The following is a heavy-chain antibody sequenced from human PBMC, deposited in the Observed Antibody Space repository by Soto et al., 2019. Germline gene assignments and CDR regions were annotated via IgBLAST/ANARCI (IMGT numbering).Heavy chain of an antibody. CDR3: AKDFREMATVAPGVS. J-gene: IGHJ4*02. D-gene: IGHD4-4*01. CDR2: ISYDGIDE. V-gene: IGHV3-30*18. CDR1: GFIFTSFG. Sequence: HVQLVESGGGVVQPGTSLKLSCATSGFIFTSFGMHWLRQAPGKGLEWVAVISYDGIDENYADSVKGRFAISRDKSNSTVYLHINTLRVEDTAVYYCAKDFREMATVAPGVSWAQGTLVTVSS.